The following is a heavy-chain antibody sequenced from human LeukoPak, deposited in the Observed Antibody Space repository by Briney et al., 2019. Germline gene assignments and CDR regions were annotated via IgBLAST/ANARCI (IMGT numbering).Heavy chain of an antibody. CDR3: VRTIAVAVAFDY. CDR1: VFTLSSYT. J-gene: IGHJ4*02. Sequence: GGSLRLSCGAWVFTLSSYTVHWVRQAPGRGLEHVSAIGSNGGSTYHANSVKGRFIITRDNSKHTLYLQMGSLRAEDMAVYYCVRTIAVAVAFDYWGQGTLVTVSS. D-gene: IGHD6-19*01. CDR2: IGSNGGST. V-gene: IGHV3-64*01.